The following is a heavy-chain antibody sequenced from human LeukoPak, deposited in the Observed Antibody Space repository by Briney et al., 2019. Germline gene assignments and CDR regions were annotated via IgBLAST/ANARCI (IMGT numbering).Heavy chain of an antibody. D-gene: IGHD3-3*01. Sequence: PGGSLRLSCAASGFTLSNYWMHWVRQAPGKGPVWVSRINPDGSRIDYAESVRGRFTISRDSAKNTLYLQMNSLRAEDTAVYYCAKDRAYSDFWSTYYKAVTYDYWGQGTLVSVSS. CDR3: AKDRAYSDFWSTYYKAVTYDY. CDR2: INPDGSRI. V-gene: IGHV3-74*01. J-gene: IGHJ4*02. CDR1: GFTLSNYW.